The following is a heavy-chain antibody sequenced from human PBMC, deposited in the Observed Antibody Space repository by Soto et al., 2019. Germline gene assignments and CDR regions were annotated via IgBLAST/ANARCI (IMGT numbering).Heavy chain of an antibody. D-gene: IGHD2-15*01. Sequence: QVQLVESGGGVVQPGRSLRLSCAASGFTFSSYGMHWVRQAPGKGLEWVAVISYDGSNKYYADSVKGRFTISRDNSKNTLYLQMNSLRDEDTAVYYCAKDMGGAGGGNPGYFDYWGQGTLVTVSS. CDR3: AKDMGGAGGGNPGYFDY. J-gene: IGHJ4*02. V-gene: IGHV3-30*18. CDR2: ISYDGSNK. CDR1: GFTFSSYG.